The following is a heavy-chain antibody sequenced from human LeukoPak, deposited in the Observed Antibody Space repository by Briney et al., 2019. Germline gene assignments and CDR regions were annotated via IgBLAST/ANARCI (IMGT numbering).Heavy chain of an antibody. CDR1: GFTLSDHY. V-gene: IGHV3-72*01. Sequence: GGSLRLSCAASGFTLSDHYMDWVRQAPGKGLEWVGRTGNKANGYTIDHAASVKGRFTISRDDSTNSLYLQMNSLKTEDTAVYICVRDTYASFDYWGQGTLVTVSS. CDR2: TGNKANGYTI. CDR3: VRDTYASFDY. D-gene: IGHD2-2*01. J-gene: IGHJ4*02.